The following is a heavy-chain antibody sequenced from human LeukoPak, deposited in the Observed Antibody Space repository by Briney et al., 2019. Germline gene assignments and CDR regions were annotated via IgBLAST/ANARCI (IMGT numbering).Heavy chain of an antibody. J-gene: IGHJ5*02. CDR1: GDSISSGDYY. Sequence: SETLSLTCTVSGDSISSGDYYWSWIRQPPGKGLEWIAYIHYSGITSYNTSLKSRVTISVDTSKNQFSLKLKSVTAADTAVYYCARNAARDCTSTACWPRWFDPWGQGTLVTVSS. CDR2: IHYSGIT. CDR3: ARNAARDCTSTACWPRWFDP. D-gene: IGHD2-2*01. V-gene: IGHV4-30-4*01.